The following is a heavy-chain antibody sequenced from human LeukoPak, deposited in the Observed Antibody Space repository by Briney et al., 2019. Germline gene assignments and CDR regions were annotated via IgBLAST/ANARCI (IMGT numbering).Heavy chain of an antibody. CDR3: ARQPRVGIAAAGRFDY. D-gene: IGHD6-13*01. Sequence: PSETLSLTCTVSGGSISSSSYYWGWIRQPPGKGLEWIGSIYYSGSTYYNPSLKSRVTISVDTSKNQFSLKLSSVTAADTAVYYCARQPRVGIAAAGRFDYWGQGTLVTVSS. CDR2: IYYSGST. V-gene: IGHV4-39*07. J-gene: IGHJ4*02. CDR1: GGSISSSSYY.